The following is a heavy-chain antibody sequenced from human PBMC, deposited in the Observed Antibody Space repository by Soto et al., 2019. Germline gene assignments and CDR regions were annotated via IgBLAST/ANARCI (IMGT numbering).Heavy chain of an antibody. CDR1: GFTFSSYA. J-gene: IGHJ4*02. CDR3: AKSRVFIGAIVTLLDS. CDR2: ISNNGETA. D-gene: IGHD3-16*02. V-gene: IGHV3-23*01. Sequence: EVQLLESGGGLVQPGGSLTLSCATSGFTFSSYAMVWVRQAAEKGLEWVASISNNGETAYYADSVKGRFTISRGNSENTLYLKMNGLRADDTALYFCAKSRVFIGAIVTLLDSWGQGTQVTVSS.